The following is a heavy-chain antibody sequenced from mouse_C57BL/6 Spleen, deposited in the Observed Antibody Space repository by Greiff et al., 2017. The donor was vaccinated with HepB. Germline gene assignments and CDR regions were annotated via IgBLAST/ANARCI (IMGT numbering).Heavy chain of an antibody. CDR3: ARSYYTDY. J-gene: IGHJ2*01. Sequence: EVNLVESGGGLVKPGGSLKLSCAASGFTFSSYTMSWVRQTPEKRLEWVATISGGGGNTYYPDSVKGRFTISRDNAKNTLYLQMSSLGSEDTALYYCARSYYTDYWGQGTTLTVSS. D-gene: IGHD2-12*01. CDR2: ISGGGGNT. CDR1: GFTFSSYT. V-gene: IGHV5-9*01.